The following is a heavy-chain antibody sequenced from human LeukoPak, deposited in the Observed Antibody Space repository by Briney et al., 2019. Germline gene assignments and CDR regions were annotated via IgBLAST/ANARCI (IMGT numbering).Heavy chain of an antibody. CDR3: ARGAVGYCSSSSCYDAFDI. CDR1: SVSFSVYY. D-gene: IGHD2-2*01. V-gene: IGHV4-34*01. CDR2: INHSGIT. Sequence: PSETLSLTCAVYSVSFSVYYWSWIRQPPGKGLEWIGEINHSGITNHNPSLKSRVTMSVDTSKNQFSLKLNSVSAAETAVYYCARGAVGYCSSSSCYDAFDIWARGKRVPVSS. J-gene: IGHJ3*02.